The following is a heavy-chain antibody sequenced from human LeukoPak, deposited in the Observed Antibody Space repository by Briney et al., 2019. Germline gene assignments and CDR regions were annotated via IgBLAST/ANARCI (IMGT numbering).Heavy chain of an antibody. CDR1: GYTFTSFG. D-gene: IGHD2-2*01. Sequence: GASVKVSCKASGYTFTSFGISWVRQAPGQGLEWMGWISGYNGNTNNAQKLQGRVTMTTDTSTSTAYMELRSLRSDDTAVYYCAREDTRRGSRGYFDYWGQGTLVTVSS. J-gene: IGHJ4*02. CDR3: AREDTRRGSRGYFDY. CDR2: ISGYNGNT. V-gene: IGHV1-18*01.